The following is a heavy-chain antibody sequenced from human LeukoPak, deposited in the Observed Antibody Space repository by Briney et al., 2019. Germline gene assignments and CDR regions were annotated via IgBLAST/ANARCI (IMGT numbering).Heavy chain of an antibody. V-gene: IGHV4-59*01. J-gene: IGHJ4*02. CDR2: AYYSGST. CDR3: ARGLSGWLFDY. D-gene: IGHD6-25*01. CDR1: GGSISSYY. Sequence: PSETLSLTCTVSGGSISSYYWSWIRQPPGKGLEWIGYAYYSGSTNYNPSLKSRVTISVDTSKNQFSLKLSSVTAADTAVYYCARGLSGWLFDYWGQGTLVTVSS.